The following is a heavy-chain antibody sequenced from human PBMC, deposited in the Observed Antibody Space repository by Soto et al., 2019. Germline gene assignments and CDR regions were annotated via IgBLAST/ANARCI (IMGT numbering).Heavy chain of an antibody. V-gene: IGHV3-11*06. CDR3: TSAEREKTGSRI. J-gene: IGHJ4*02. Sequence: QAQLVESGGGLVKPGGSLSLSCAASGFTFSDYYMSWVRQAPGKGLEWLSYISQTSTYTAYADSVRGRFTISRDNAKNSLTLEMNSLRDEDTAVYYCTSAEREKTGSRIWGQGTLVTVSS. CDR1: GFTFSDYY. D-gene: IGHD6-25*01. CDR2: ISQTSTYT.